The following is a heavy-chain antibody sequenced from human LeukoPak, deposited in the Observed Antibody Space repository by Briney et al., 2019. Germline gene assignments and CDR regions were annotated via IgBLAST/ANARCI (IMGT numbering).Heavy chain of an antibody. D-gene: IGHD6-19*01. CDR1: GFTFSSYA. CDR2: ISYDGSNK. V-gene: IGHV3-30-3*01. CDR3: ASQLTAVAGKGPFDY. Sequence: GRSLRLSCAASGFTFSSYAMHWVRQAPGKGLEWVAVISYDGSNKYYADSVKGRFTISRDNAKNTLYLQMNSLRAEDTAVYYCASQLTAVAGKGPFDYWGQGTLVTVSS. J-gene: IGHJ4*02.